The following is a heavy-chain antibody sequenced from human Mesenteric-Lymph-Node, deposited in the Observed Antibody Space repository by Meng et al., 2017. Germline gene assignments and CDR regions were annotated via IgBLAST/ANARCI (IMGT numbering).Heavy chain of an antibody. D-gene: IGHD3-22*01. CDR3: ARASSPLYYDSSGHPNWFDP. J-gene: IGHJ5*02. Sequence: GGSLRLSCAASGFTFSSYCMSWVRQAPGKGLEWVANIKQDGSEKYYVEYVKGRFTISRDNAKNSLYLQMNSLRAEDTAVYYCARASSPLYYDSSGHPNWFDPWGQGTLVTVSS. V-gene: IGHV3-7*01. CDR1: GFTFSSYC. CDR2: IKQDGSEK.